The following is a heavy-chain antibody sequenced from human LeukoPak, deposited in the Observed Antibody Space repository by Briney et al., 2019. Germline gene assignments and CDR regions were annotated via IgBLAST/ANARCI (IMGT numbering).Heavy chain of an antibody. J-gene: IGHJ4*02. V-gene: IGHV5-51*01. CDR1: GYSFTSYW. CDR2: IYPGDSDT. D-gene: IGHD3-10*01. Sequence: GESLKISCKGSGYSFTSYWIGWVRQMPGKGLEWMGIIYPGDSDTRYSPSFQGQVTISADKSISTAYLQWSSLKASDTAMYYCARLQKGITMVRGVITYFDYWGQGTLVTVSS. CDR3: ARLQKGITMVRGVITYFDY.